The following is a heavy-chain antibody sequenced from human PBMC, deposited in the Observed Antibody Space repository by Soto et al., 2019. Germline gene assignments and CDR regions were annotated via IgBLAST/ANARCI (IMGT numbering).Heavy chain of an antibody. V-gene: IGHV1-69*02. CDR2: IIPILGIA. CDR1: GGTFSSYT. D-gene: IGHD5-12*01. Sequence: ASVKVSCKASGGTFSSYTISWVRQAPGQGLEWMGRIIPILGIANYAQKFQGRVTITADKSTSTAYMELSSLRSEDTAVYYCAKRRSGYDSINSFDYWGQGTLVTVSS. CDR3: AKRRSGYDSINSFDY. J-gene: IGHJ4*02.